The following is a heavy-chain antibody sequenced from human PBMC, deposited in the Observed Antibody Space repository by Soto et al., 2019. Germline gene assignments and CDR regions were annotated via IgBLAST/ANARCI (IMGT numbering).Heavy chain of an antibody. D-gene: IGHD2-8*01. CDR2: IIPIFGTA. J-gene: IGHJ6*02. CDR3: ARDTYCTNGVCYSYYYGMDV. Sequence: ASVKVSCKASGGTFSSYAISWVRQAPAQGLEWMGGIIPIFGTANYAQKFQGRVTITADESTSTAYMELSSLRSEDTAVYYCARDTYCTNGVCYSYYYGMDVWGQGTTVTVSS. CDR1: GGTFSSYA. V-gene: IGHV1-69*13.